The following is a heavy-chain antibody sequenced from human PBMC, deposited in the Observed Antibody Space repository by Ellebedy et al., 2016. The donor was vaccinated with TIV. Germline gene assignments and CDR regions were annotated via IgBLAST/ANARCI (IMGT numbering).Heavy chain of an antibody. CDR3: AKSGYCSSTSCYKTRQYFQH. CDR2: ISYDGSNK. CDR1: GFTFSSYA. Sequence: GESLKISCAASGFTFSSYAMHWVRQAPGKGLEWVAVISYDGSNKYYADSVKGRFTISRDNSKNTLYLQMNSLRAEDTAVYYCAKSGYCSSTSCYKTRQYFQHWGQGTLVTVSS. V-gene: IGHV3-30-3*02. D-gene: IGHD2-2*01. J-gene: IGHJ1*01.